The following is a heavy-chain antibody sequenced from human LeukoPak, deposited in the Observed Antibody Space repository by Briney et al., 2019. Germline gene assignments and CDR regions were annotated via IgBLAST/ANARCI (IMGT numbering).Heavy chain of an antibody. Sequence: GGSLRLSCAASGFTFDDYGMSWVRQAPGKGLEWVSGINWNGGSTGYAASVKGRFTISRDNAKNSLYLQMNSLRAEDTALYYCARDDYGDYYFDYWGQGTLVTVSS. D-gene: IGHD4-17*01. CDR2: INWNGGST. CDR3: ARDDYGDYYFDY. CDR1: GFTFDDYG. V-gene: IGHV3-20*04. J-gene: IGHJ4*02.